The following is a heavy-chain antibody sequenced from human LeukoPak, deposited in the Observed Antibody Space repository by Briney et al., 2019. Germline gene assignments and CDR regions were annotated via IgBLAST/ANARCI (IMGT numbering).Heavy chain of an antibody. V-gene: IGHV3-53*01. J-gene: IGHJ4*02. D-gene: IGHD3-10*01. CDR3: ARDRRGSGSSFRF. CDR1: GFTFGGNY. CDR2: FYSGVTT. Sequence: GGSLSLSWAVSGFTFGGNYMSWSGKAPGRGREGASLFYSGVTTYYADSVKGGFSISTNNSKNSLYLQMNRMRAEDTAVYYCARDRRGSGSSFRFWGQGPLVTVSS.